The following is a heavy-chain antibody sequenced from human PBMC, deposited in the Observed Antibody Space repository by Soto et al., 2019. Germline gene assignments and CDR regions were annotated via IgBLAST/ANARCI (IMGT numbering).Heavy chain of an antibody. CDR1: GGSIGNDDYS. Sequence: SETLSLTCTVSGGSIGNDDYSWSWVRQPPGKGLEWIGYIYHSGTTYYNPSLTSRVTISVDGSNKQFSLKLTSMTAADTAVYYCATVIPATRYFAYWGQGILVTVYS. D-gene: IGHD2-15*01. CDR2: IYHSGTT. V-gene: IGHV4-30-2*01. J-gene: IGHJ4*02. CDR3: ATVIPATRYFAY.